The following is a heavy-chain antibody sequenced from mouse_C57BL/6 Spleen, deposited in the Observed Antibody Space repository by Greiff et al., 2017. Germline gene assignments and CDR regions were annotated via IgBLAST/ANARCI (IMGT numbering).Heavy chain of an antibody. D-gene: IGHD2-1*01. Sequence: VQLQQSGAELARPGASVKMSCKASGYTFTSYTMHWVKQRPGQGLEWIGYINPSSGYTKYNQKFKDKATLTADKSSSTAYMQLSSLTSEDSAVYYCARPYGNYYYAMDDWGKGTSVTVSS. J-gene: IGHJ4*01. V-gene: IGHV1-4*01. CDR2: INPSSGYT. CDR1: GYTFTSYT. CDR3: ARPYGNYYYAMDD.